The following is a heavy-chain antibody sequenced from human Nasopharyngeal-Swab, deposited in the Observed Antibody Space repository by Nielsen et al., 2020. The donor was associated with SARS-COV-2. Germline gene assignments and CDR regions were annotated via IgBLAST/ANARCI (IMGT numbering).Heavy chain of an antibody. CDR3: TREPDIVVVPAAISFDY. J-gene: IGHJ4*02. CDR2: IRSKAYGGTT. V-gene: IGHV3-49*02. Sequence: WIRQPPGKGLEWVGFIRSKAYGGTTEYAASVKGRSTISRDDSKSIAYLQMNSLKTEDTAVYYCTREPDIVVVPAAISFDYWGQGTLVTVSS. D-gene: IGHD2-2*01.